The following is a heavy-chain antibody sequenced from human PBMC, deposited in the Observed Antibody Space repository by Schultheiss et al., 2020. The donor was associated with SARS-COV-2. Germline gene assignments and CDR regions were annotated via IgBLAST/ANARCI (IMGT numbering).Heavy chain of an antibody. CDR1: GGSFSGYY. CDR3: ARDRIYYDSSGYYSDAFDI. V-gene: IGHV4-34*01. Sequence: SETLSLTCAVYGGSFSGYYWSWIRQPPGKGLEWIGEINHSGSTKYNPSLKSRVTISVDTSKNQFSLKLSSVTAADTAVYYCARDRIYYDSSGYYSDAFDIWGQGKMVTVSS. J-gene: IGHJ3*02. D-gene: IGHD3-22*01. CDR2: INHSGST.